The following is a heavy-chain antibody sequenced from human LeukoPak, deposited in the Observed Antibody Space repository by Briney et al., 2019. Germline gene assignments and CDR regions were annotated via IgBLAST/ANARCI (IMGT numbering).Heavy chain of an antibody. CDR1: GFTLSSYW. D-gene: IGHD6-19*01. CDR3: ARDSLGYSSGWYLDY. Sequence: PGGSLRLSCAASGFTLSSYWMHWVRQGPGKGLVWVSRINSDGSSTSYADSVKGRFTISRDNSKNTLYLQMNSLRAEDTAVYYCARDSLGYSSGWYLDYWGQGTLVTVSS. V-gene: IGHV3-74*01. CDR2: INSDGSST. J-gene: IGHJ4*02.